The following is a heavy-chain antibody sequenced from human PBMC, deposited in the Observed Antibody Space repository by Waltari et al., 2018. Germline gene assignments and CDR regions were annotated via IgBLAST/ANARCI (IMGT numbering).Heavy chain of an antibody. CDR2: VDRYGRT. CDR3: ARDRGRGLYLDS. J-gene: IGHJ4*02. CDR1: GDSMISNYC. Sequence: QLQLQESGPGLVKPSGTLSLTCVVSGDSMISNYCWGWVRQSPGKGLEWIGQVDRYGRTNCNPSFASRVIMSLDTSINHFSLNMFSATAADTAVYYCARDRGRGLYLDSWGRGTLVSVS. D-gene: IGHD2-15*01. V-gene: IGHV4-4*02.